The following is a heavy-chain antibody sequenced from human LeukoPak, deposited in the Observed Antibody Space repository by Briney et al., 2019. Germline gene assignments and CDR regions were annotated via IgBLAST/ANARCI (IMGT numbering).Heavy chain of an antibody. CDR1: GYTFTSYD. J-gene: IGHJ5*02. D-gene: IGHD3-16*01. V-gene: IGHV1-8*01. Sequence: ASLYVSCKASGYTFTSYDINWVRQATGQGLEWMGWINHNSGNTCYAQKFQGRVTMTRTTSISTAYMQLSSLRSEDTAVYYCARGQRFYDYVWGSYFSNWFDPWGQGTLVTVSS. CDR3: ARGQRFYDYVWGSYFSNWFDP. CDR2: INHNSGNT.